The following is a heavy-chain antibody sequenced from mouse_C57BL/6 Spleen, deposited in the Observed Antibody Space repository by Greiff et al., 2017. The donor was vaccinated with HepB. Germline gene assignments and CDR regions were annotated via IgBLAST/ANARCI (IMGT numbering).Heavy chain of an antibody. V-gene: IGHV1-59*01. CDR3: ARKTTVVVPDY. CDR1: GYTFTSYW. D-gene: IGHD1-1*01. CDR2: IDPSDSYT. Sequence: QVQLKQPGAELVRPGPSVKLSCKASGYTFTSYWMHWVKQRPGQGLEWIGVIDPSDSYTNYNQKFKGKATLTVDTSSSTAYMQLSSLTSEDSAVYYCARKTTVVVPDYWGQGTTLTVSS. J-gene: IGHJ2*01.